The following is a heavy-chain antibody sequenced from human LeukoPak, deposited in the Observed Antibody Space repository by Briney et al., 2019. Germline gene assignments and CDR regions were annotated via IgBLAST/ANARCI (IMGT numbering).Heavy chain of an antibody. Sequence: PGGSLRLSCAASGFTFSSYSMNWVRQAPGKGLEWVSYISSSSSTIYYADSVKGRFTISRDNAKNSLYLQMNSLRAEDTAVYYCARMATIYYYYYGMDVWGQGTTVTVSS. J-gene: IGHJ6*02. CDR1: GFTFSSYS. V-gene: IGHV3-48*04. CDR3: ARMATIYYYYYGMDV. D-gene: IGHD5-12*01. CDR2: ISSSSSTI.